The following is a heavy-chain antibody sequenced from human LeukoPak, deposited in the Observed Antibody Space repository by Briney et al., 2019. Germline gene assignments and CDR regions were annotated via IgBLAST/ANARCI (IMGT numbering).Heavy chain of an antibody. V-gene: IGHV4-59*01. CDR2: IYYSGST. J-gene: IGHJ4*02. D-gene: IGHD5-24*01. CDR3: AREDGDGYNSFFDY. Sequence: SETLSLTCTVSGGSLSSYYWRWIRQPPGKGLERVGYIYYSGSTNYNPALKSRVTISVDTSKNQFSLKLSSVTAADTAVYYCAREDGDGYNSFFDYWGQGTLVTVSS. CDR1: GGSLSSYY.